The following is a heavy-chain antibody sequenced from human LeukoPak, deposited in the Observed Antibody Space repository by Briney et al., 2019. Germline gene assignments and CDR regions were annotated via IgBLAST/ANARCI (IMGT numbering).Heavy chain of an antibody. J-gene: IGHJ4*02. Sequence: GGSLRLSCAASGFTFSSFWMHWVRQVPGKGLVWLARINSDGRNTNYADSVKGRFTISRDNAKNTLYLQMNSLRAEDTAVYYCAHISSSYYYFASWGQGTLVTVSS. D-gene: IGHD6-13*01. V-gene: IGHV3-74*01. CDR1: GFTFSSFW. CDR3: AHISSSYYYFAS. CDR2: INSDGRNT.